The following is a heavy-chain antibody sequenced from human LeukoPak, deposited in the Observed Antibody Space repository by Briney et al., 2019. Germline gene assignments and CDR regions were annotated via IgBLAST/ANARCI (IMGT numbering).Heavy chain of an antibody. D-gene: IGHD1-26*01. V-gene: IGHV1-69*13. J-gene: IGHJ4*02. CDR3: VRVGGLVGARGYFDY. CDR1: GYCFNNYA. Sequence: SVKVSCKAAGYCFNNYAIHWVRQVPGEGLEWLGGIIPLFGTPDYAQKFQGRVTIKADEFTSTAYMELSSLGPEDTAVYFCVRVGGLVGARGYFDYWGQGTLVTVSS. CDR2: IIPLFGTP.